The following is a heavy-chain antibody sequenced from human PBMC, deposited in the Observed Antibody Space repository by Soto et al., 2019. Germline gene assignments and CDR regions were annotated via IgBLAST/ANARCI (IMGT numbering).Heavy chain of an antibody. J-gene: IGHJ4*02. Sequence: EVQLLESGGGLVQPGGSLRLSCAASGFTFSSFSLSWVRQAPGKGLEWVSGISGLGGSIYYADSVKGRLTISRDNSKNTLYLQINSLRAEDTAVYYCSKSNGDTWERYFFDFWGQGTLVTVSS. V-gene: IGHV3-23*01. CDR2: ISGLGGSI. CDR3: SKSNGDTWERYFFDF. CDR1: GFTFSSFS. D-gene: IGHD1-26*01.